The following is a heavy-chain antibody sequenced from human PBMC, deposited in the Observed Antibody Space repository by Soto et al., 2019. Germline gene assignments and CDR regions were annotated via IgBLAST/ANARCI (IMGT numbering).Heavy chain of an antibody. Sequence: ASVKVSCKASGYTFTSYDINWVRQATGQGLEWMGWMNPNSGNTGYAQKFQGRVTMTRDTSTSTVYMELSSLRSEDTAVYYCASPAGGGYDSFYYMDVWGKGTTVTVSS. V-gene: IGHV1-8*01. CDR1: GYTFTSYD. CDR2: MNPNSGNT. J-gene: IGHJ6*03. CDR3: ASPAGGGYDSFYYMDV. D-gene: IGHD5-12*01.